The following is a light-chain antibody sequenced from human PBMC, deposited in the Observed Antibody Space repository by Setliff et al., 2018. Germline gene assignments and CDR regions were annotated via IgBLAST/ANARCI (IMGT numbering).Light chain of an antibody. CDR3: SSYTTSGTDV. CDR2: DVT. V-gene: IGLV2-14*03. Sequence: QSVLTQPASVSGSPGQWITISCSGTSSDVGGYNYVSWYQQHPGKAPKLMIYDVTNRPSGISNRFSGSKSGDTASLTISGLQAEDDADYYFSSYTTSGTDVFGTGTKVTVL. CDR1: SSDVGGYNY. J-gene: IGLJ1*01.